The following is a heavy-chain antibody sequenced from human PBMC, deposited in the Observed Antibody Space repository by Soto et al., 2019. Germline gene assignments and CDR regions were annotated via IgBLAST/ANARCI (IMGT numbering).Heavy chain of an antibody. J-gene: IGHJ5*02. CDR1: GFTFSSYW. V-gene: IGHV3-74*01. CDR2: IDSHGSYT. CDR3: ARLGPYASGTYSFRHNRFDP. Sequence: PGGSLRLSCAASGFTFSSYWMHWVRQTPEKGLVWVSHIDSHGSYTTYADSVKGRFTISRDNAKNTLYLQMNSLRAEDTAVYYCARLGPYASGTYSFRHNRFDPWGQGTLVTVSS. D-gene: IGHD3-10*01.